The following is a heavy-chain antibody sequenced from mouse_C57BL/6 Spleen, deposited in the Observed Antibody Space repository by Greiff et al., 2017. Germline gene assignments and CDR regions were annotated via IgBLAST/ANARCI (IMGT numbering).Heavy chain of an antibody. CDR1: GYTFTSYW. V-gene: IGHV1-52*01. J-gene: IGHJ1*03. D-gene: IGHD1-1*01. CDR2: IDPSDSET. Sequence: QVQLQQPGAELVRPGSSVKLSCKASGYTFTSYWMHWVKQRPIQGLEWIGNIDPSDSETHYNQKFKDKATLTVDKSSSTAYMQRSSLTSEDSAVYYCARSGSGRYFEVWGTGTTVTVSS. CDR3: ARSGSGRYFEV.